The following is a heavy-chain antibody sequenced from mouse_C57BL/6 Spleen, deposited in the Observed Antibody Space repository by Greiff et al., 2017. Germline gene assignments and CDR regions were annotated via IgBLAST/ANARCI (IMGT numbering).Heavy chain of an antibody. J-gene: IGHJ4*01. D-gene: IGHD2-4*01. CDR2: INPSTGGT. CDR1: GYSFTGYY. CDR3: ARSWAYYDYDYGRGY. Sequence: EVQLVESGPELVKPGASVKISCKASGYSFTGYYMNWVKQSPEKSLEWIGEINPSTGGTTYNQKFKAKATLTVDRSSNTAYMQLKSLTSEESAVEYCARSWAYYDYDYGRGYWGQGTSVTVS. V-gene: IGHV1-42*01.